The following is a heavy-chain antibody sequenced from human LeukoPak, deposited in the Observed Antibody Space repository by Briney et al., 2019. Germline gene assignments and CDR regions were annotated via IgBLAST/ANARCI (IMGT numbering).Heavy chain of an antibody. D-gene: IGHD1-26*01. CDR2: ISSSSTI. Sequence: GGSLRLSCAASGFTFSSYSMNWVRQAPGKGLEWVSYISSSSTIYYADSVRGRFIISRDNSKNTLYLQMNSLRAEDTAVYYCAKGAKRVVGATTHWFDPWGQGTLVTVSS. CDR1: GFTFSSYS. V-gene: IGHV3-48*01. CDR3: AKGAKRVVGATTHWFDP. J-gene: IGHJ5*02.